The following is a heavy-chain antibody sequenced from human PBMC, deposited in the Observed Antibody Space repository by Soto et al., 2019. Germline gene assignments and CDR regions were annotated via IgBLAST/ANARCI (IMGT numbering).Heavy chain of an antibody. V-gene: IGHV1-18*01. Sequence: QVQLVQSGGELKKPGASVKVSCKASGYTFTNYAISWVGQAPGRGLEWMGWVNTYNGNPNYAQIFQGRVTMTTDTSTGSAYMELRSLKSDDSAIYYCARDSQYSTSWQRFDSWGQGTLVTVSS. CDR1: GYTFTNYA. J-gene: IGHJ4*02. CDR3: ARDSQYSTSWQRFDS. CDR2: VNTYNGNP. D-gene: IGHD6-13*01.